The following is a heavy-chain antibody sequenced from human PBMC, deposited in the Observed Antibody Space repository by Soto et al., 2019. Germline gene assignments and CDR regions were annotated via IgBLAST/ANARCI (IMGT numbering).Heavy chain of an antibody. CDR1: GFTFSSYS. D-gene: IGHD5-18*01. V-gene: IGHV3-48*01. J-gene: IGHJ4*02. CDR2: ISSSSSTI. CDR3: AGANGWTAMADY. Sequence: EVQLVESGGGLVQPGGSLRLSCAASGFTFSSYSMNWVRQAPGKGLEWVSYISSSSSTIYYADSVKGRFTISRGNAKNALYLQKNSLRAEDTAVYYCAGANGWTAMADYWGQGTLVTVSS.